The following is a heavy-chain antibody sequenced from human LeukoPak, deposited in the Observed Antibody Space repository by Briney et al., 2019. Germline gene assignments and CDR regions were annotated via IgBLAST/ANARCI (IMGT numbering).Heavy chain of an antibody. J-gene: IGHJ4*02. D-gene: IGHD6-13*01. V-gene: IGHV4-59*01. CDR3: AREAAAAALYYFDY. Sequence: PSEPLSLTCTVSGGSISIYYWSWIRQPPGKGLEWIGYIYYSGSTNYNPSLKSRVTISVDTSKNQFSLKLSSVTAADTAVYYCAREAAAAALYYFDYWGQGTLVTVSS. CDR1: GGSISIYY. CDR2: IYYSGST.